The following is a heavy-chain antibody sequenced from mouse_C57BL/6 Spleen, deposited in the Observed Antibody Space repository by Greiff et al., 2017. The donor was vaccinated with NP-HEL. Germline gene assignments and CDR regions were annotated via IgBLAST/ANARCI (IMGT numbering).Heavy chain of an antibody. V-gene: IGHV5-17*01. Sequence: EVKLVESGGGLVKPGGSLKLSCAASGFTFSDYGMHWVRQAPEKGLEWVAYISSGSSTIYYADTVKGRFTISRDNAKNTLFLQMTSLRSEDTAMYYCAANYYGSSGNYFDYWGQGTTLTVSS. D-gene: IGHD1-1*01. J-gene: IGHJ2*01. CDR1: GFTFSDYG. CDR3: AANYYGSSGNYFDY. CDR2: ISSGSSTI.